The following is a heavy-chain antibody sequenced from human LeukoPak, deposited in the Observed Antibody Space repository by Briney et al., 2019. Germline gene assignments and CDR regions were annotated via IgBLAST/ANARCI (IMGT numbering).Heavy chain of an antibody. CDR1: GFTFSSYG. J-gene: IGHJ4*02. CDR3: AKDLGSSSSYNITLLDY. V-gene: IGHV3-30*02. D-gene: IGHD6-6*01. CDR2: IRYDGSNK. Sequence: GRSLRLSCAGSGFTFSSYGMHWVRQAPGKGLEWVAFIRYDGSNKYYADSVKGRFTISRDNSKNTLYLQMNSLRAGDTAVYYCAKDLGSSSSYNITLLDYWGQGTLVTVSS.